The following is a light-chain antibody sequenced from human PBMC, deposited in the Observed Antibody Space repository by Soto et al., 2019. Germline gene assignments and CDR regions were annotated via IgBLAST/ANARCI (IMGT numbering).Light chain of an antibody. CDR1: SSDVGSYNL. J-gene: IGLJ1*01. V-gene: IGLV2-23*01. Sequence: QSVLTQPASVSGSPGLSITISCTGTSSDVGSYNLVSWYQQPPGKAPKLMIYEGSKRPSGVSNRFSGSKSGNTASLTISGLQAEDEADYYCCSYAGSSTLGVFGTGTKLTVL. CDR3: CSYAGSSTLGV. CDR2: EGS.